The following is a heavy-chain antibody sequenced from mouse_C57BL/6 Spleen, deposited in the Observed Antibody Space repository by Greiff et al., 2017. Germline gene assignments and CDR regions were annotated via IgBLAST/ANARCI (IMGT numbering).Heavy chain of an antibody. CDR2: INPSSGYT. Sequence: QVQLKQSGAELARPGASVKMSCKASGYTFTRYTLHWVKQRPGPGLEWIGYINPSSGYTKYNQKFKDKATLTADKSSSTAYMQLSSLTSEDSAVYYCARGYYGSLYYFDYWGQGTTLTVSS. J-gene: IGHJ2*01. CDR3: ARGYYGSLYYFDY. CDR1: GYTFTRYT. V-gene: IGHV1-4*01. D-gene: IGHD1-1*01.